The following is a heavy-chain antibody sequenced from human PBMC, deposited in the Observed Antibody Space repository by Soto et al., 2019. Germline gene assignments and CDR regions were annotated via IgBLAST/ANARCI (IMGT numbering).Heavy chain of an antibody. CDR1: GFTFSSYD. Sequence: GGSLRLSCAASGFTFSSYDMHWVRQATGKGLEWVSAIGTAGDTYYPGSVKGRFTISRENAKNSLYLQMNSLRAEDTAVYYWARGSSSFSPFYYYGMDVWGQGTTVTVSS. CDR3: ARGSSSFSPFYYYGMDV. V-gene: IGHV3-13*01. D-gene: IGHD6-6*01. J-gene: IGHJ6*02. CDR2: IGTAGDT.